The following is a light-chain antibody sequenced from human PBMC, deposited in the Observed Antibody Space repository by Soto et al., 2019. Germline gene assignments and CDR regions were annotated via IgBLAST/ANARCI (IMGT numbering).Light chain of an antibody. J-gene: IGKJ1*01. Sequence: EIVMTQSPATLSVSPGERATLSCRASQSVSSNLAWYQQKPGQAPRLLIYGASTRATGIPARFSGSGSGTEFTLTISSLHSEDFAVYYCHQYNNWPTFGQGTKVDI. CDR1: QSVSSN. CDR3: HQYNNWPT. CDR2: GAS. V-gene: IGKV3-15*01.